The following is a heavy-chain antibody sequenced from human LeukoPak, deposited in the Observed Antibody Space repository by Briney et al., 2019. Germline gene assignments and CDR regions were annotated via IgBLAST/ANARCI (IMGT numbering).Heavy chain of an antibody. CDR1: GGTFSSYA. D-gene: IGHD5-18*01. CDR2: IIPIFGTA. CDR3: ARIGGYSYGLSSYYFDY. J-gene: IGHJ4*02. Sequence: SVKVSCKASGGTFSSYAISWVRQAPGQGLEWMGGIIPIFGTANYAQKFQGRVTITTDESTSTAYMELSSLRSEDTAVYYCARIGGYSYGLSSYYFDYWGQGTLVTVSS. V-gene: IGHV1-69*05.